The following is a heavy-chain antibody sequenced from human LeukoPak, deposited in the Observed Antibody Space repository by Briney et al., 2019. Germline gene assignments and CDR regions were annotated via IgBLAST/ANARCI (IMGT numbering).Heavy chain of an antibody. V-gene: IGHV4-30-4*08. D-gene: IGHD6-13*01. J-gene: IGHJ3*02. CDR2: IYYSGST. CDR1: GGSISSGDYY. CDR3: ARAVESRYSSSSDAFDI. Sequence: SQTLSLTCTVSGGSISSGDYYWSWIRQPPGKGLEWIGYIYYSGSTYYNPSLKSRVTISVDTSKNQFSLKLSSVTAADTAVYYCARAVESRYSSSSDAFDIWGQGTMVTVS.